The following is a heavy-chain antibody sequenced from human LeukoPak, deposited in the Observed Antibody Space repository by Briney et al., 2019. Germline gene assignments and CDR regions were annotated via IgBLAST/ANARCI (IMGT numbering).Heavy chain of an antibody. V-gene: IGHV4-4*07. D-gene: IGHD1-1*01. Sequence: SDTLSLTCTVSGGSISSYYWSWIRRPAGKGLEWLGRIYTSGSTNYNPSLKSRITMSIDTSKNQFSLKLSSVTAADTAVYYCARDWNHYYYYYMDVWGKGTTVTVSS. CDR2: IYTSGST. J-gene: IGHJ6*03. CDR1: GGSISSYY. CDR3: ARDWNHYYYYYMDV.